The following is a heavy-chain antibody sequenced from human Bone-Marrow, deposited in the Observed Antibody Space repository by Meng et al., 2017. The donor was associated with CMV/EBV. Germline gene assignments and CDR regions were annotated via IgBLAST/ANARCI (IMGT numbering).Heavy chain of an antibody. V-gene: IGHV3-30*02. Sequence: GGSLRLSCAASGFTFSSYGMHWVRQAPGKGLEWVAFIRYDGSNKYYADSVKGRFTISRDNSKNTLYLQMNSLRAEDTAVYYCARDNSIITPYYFGYWGQGTLVTVSS. CDR1: GFTFSSYG. D-gene: IGHD3-10*01. CDR2: IRYDGSNK. CDR3: ARDNSIITPYYFGY. J-gene: IGHJ4*02.